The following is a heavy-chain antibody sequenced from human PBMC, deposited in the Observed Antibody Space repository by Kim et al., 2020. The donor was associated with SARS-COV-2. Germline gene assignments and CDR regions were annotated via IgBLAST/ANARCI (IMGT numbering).Heavy chain of an antibody. CDR3: ARGAGELSFGGEFDY. CDR1: GGSISSSSYY. CDR2: IYYSGST. D-gene: IGHD3-16*02. J-gene: IGHJ4*02. V-gene: IGHV4-39*01. Sequence: SETLSLTCTVSGGSISSSSYYWGWIRQPPGKGLEWIGSIYYSGSTYYNPSLKSRVTISVDTSKNQFSLKLSSVTAADTAVYYCARGAGELSFGGEFDYWGQGTLVTVSS.